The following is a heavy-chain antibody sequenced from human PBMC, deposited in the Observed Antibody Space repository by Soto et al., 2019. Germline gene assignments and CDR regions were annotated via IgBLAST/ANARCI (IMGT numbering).Heavy chain of an antibody. J-gene: IGHJ4*02. V-gene: IGHV3-66*01. CDR2: IYSGGST. Sequence: EVQLVESGGCLVQPGGSLRLSCAASGLTVSSDYMSWVRQAPGKGLEWVSLIYSGGSTYYADSVRGRFTISRDNSKNTLYLQMNSLRAEDTAVYYCARDFYYDGSGTMGGYFDYWGQGTLVTVSS. D-gene: IGHD3-10*01. CDR1: GLTVSSDY. CDR3: ARDFYYDGSGTMGGYFDY.